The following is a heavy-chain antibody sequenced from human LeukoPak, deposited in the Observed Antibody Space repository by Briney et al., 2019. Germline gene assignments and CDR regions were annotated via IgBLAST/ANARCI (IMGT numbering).Heavy chain of an antibody. V-gene: IGHV3-30*04. Sequence: PGGSLRLSCAASVFTFSSYAMHWVRQAPGKGLEWVAVISYDGSNKYYADSVKGRFTISRDNSKNTLYLQMNSLRAEDTAVYYCARDRSIAAGGAFDYWGQGTLVTVSS. CDR1: VFTFSSYA. D-gene: IGHD6-13*01. CDR2: ISYDGSNK. J-gene: IGHJ4*02. CDR3: ARDRSIAAGGAFDY.